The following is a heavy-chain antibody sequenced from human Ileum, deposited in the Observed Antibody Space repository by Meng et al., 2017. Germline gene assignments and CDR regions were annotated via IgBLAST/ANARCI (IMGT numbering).Heavy chain of an antibody. CDR2: IKSKSDGGTT. Sequence: GASLKISCTASGFTFSKAWMTWVRQAPGKGLEWVGRIKSKSDGGTTDYAAPVKGRFTISRDDSKNTLYLQMNSLKTDDTAVYYCTTYLNIVGAPDYWGQGTLVTVSS. J-gene: IGHJ4*02. V-gene: IGHV3-15*01. D-gene: IGHD1-26*01. CDR1: GFTFSKAW. CDR3: TTYLNIVGAPDY.